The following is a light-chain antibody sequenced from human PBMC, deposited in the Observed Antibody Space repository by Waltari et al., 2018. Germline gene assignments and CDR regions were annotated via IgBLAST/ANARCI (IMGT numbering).Light chain of an antibody. V-gene: IGLV2-8*01. CDR3: SSYAGNYIYV. J-gene: IGLJ1*01. CDR1: SGDIGTYDH. CDR2: AVT. Sequence: QSALTQPPSASWSPGQSVTISCTGTSGDIGTYDHVSWYQQHPGKAPKVIVYAVTKRPSGVPDRFSGSKSGDTAFLTVSGLQAEDEADYYCSSYAGNYIYVFGTGTEVTVL.